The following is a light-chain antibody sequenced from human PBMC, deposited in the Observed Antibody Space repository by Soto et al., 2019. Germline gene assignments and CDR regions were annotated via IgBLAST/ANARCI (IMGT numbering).Light chain of an antibody. Sequence: QSLLTQPASVSGSPGQSITISCTGTSSDVGGYNFVSWYQQHPGRAPKLLIYEVSRRPSGVSNRFSGSKSGDTASLTISGLQAEDEADCYCYSYRGYYTRVFGTGTKVTVL. CDR1: SSDVGGYNF. V-gene: IGLV2-14*01. CDR3: YSYRGYYTRV. J-gene: IGLJ1*01. CDR2: EVS.